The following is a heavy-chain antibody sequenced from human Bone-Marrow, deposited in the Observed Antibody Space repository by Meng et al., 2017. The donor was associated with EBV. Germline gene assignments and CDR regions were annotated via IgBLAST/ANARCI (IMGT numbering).Heavy chain of an antibody. CDR2: IYDGGTT. CDR3: AKSSSSTPGVVDS. V-gene: IGHV4-61*01. Sequence: HVQLKESGPGLVKPSETLSLTCTVSGASVSGGTFHWSWIRQPPGKELEWIGYIYDGGTTIYNPSLKSRVTIFLDTSRNQFSLGLRSVTTADTAVYYCAKSSSSTPGVVDSWGQGTLVTVSS. D-gene: IGHD6-6*01. CDR1: GASVSGGTFH. J-gene: IGHJ4*02.